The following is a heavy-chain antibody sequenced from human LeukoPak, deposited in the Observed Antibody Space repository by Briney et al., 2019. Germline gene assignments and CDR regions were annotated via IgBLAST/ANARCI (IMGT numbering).Heavy chain of an antibody. J-gene: IGHJ2*01. CDR1: GCTFTGYY. D-gene: IGHD4-23*01. Sequence: ASVKVSCKASGCTFTGYYMHWVRQAPGQGLEWMGWINPNSGGTNYAQKFQGRVTMTRGTSITTAYMELSRLSSDDTAVYYCARHPGKVTNDWYFDLWGRGTLVTVSS. V-gene: IGHV1-2*02. CDR2: INPNSGGT. CDR3: ARHPGKVTNDWYFDL.